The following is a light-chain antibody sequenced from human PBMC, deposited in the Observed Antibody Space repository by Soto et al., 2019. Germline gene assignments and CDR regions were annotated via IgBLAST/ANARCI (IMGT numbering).Light chain of an antibody. J-gene: IGLJ1*01. CDR2: GDT. CDR3: QSYDSSLSGYV. Sequence: QSVLTQPPSVSGAPGQRVTISCTGSSPNIGAGYDVHWYQQLPETAPKLLMYGDTNRPSGVPDRFSASKSGTSASLAISGLQAEDEADYYCQSYDSSLSGYVFGTGTKVTVL. CDR1: SPNIGAGYD. V-gene: IGLV1-40*01.